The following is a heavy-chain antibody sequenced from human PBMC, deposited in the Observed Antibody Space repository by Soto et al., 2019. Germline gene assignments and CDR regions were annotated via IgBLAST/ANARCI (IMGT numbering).Heavy chain of an antibody. CDR2: IIPIFGTA. D-gene: IGHD1-20*01. CDR3: ARDWGLTGTAGPYYYYYGMDV. CDR1: GGTFSSYA. Sequence: SVKVSCKASGGTFSSYAISWVRQAPGQALEWMGGIIPIFGTANYAQKFQGRVTITADESTSTAYMELSSLRSEDTTVYYCARDWGLTGTAGPYYYYYGMDVWGQGTTVTVS. J-gene: IGHJ6*02. V-gene: IGHV1-69*13.